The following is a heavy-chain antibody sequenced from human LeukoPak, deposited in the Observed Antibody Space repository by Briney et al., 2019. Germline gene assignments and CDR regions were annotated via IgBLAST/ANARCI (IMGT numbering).Heavy chain of an antibody. Sequence: AGGSLRLSCAASGFTFSGYGMHWVRQAPGKGLEWVAFIRYDGSNKYYADSVKGRFTISRDNSKNTLYLQMNSLRAEDTAVYYCAKDRYYYGSGTYPFDYWGQGTLVTVSS. CDR3: AKDRYYYGSGTYPFDY. CDR1: GFTFSGYG. J-gene: IGHJ4*02. V-gene: IGHV3-30*02. D-gene: IGHD3-10*01. CDR2: IRYDGSNK.